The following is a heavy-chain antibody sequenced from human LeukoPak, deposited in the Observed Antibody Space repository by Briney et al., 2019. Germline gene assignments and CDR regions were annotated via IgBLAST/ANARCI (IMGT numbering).Heavy chain of an antibody. Sequence: GGSLRLSCAASGFTFSSYSMNWVRQAPGKGLEWVSYISSSSSTIYYADSVKGRFTISRDNAKNSLYLQMNSLRAEDTAVYYCARDLRPGLNFDYFDYWGQGTLVTVSS. CDR1: GFTFSSYS. CDR2: ISSSSSTI. V-gene: IGHV3-48*01. D-gene: IGHD1-20*01. CDR3: ARDLRPGLNFDYFDY. J-gene: IGHJ4*02.